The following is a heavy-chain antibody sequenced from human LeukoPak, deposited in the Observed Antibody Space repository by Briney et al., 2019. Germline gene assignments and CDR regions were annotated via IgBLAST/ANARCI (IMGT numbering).Heavy chain of an antibody. D-gene: IGHD6-19*01. Sequence: GGSLRLSCAASGFTFSSYSMNWVRQAPGKGLEWVSSISSSSSYIYYADSVKGRFTISRDNAKNSLYLQMNSLRAEDTAVYYCARGRFYSSGGHDAFDIWGQGTMVTVSS. V-gene: IGHV3-21*01. J-gene: IGHJ3*02. CDR2: ISSSSSYI. CDR1: GFTFSSYS. CDR3: ARGRFYSSGGHDAFDI.